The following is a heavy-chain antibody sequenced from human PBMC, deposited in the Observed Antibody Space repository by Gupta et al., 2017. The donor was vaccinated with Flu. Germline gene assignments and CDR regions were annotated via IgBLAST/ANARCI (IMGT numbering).Heavy chain of an antibody. CDR2: ISSSSSTI. Sequence: EVQLVESGGGLVQPGGSLRLSCAASGFTFSSYSMNWVRQAQGKGLEWVSYISSSSSTIYYADSVKGRFTISRDNAKNSLYLQMNSLRDEDTAVYYCARRYYYYGSGSYYGYYYYGMDVWGQGTTVTVSS. V-gene: IGHV3-48*02. J-gene: IGHJ6*02. CDR3: ARRYYYYGSGSYYGYYYYGMDV. CDR1: GFTFSSYS. D-gene: IGHD3-10*01.